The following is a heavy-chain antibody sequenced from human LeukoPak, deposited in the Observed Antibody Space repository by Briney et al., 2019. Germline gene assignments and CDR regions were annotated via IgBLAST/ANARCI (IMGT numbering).Heavy chain of an antibody. CDR2: INHSGST. Sequence: PSETLSLTCAVYGGSFSGYYWSWIRQPPGKGLEWIGEINHSGSTNHNPSLKSRVTISVDTSKNQFSLKLSSVTAADTAVYYCARLIGWLRLGGRNWFDPWGQGTLVTVSS. CDR3: ARLIGWLRLGGRNWFDP. CDR1: GGSFSGYY. J-gene: IGHJ5*02. V-gene: IGHV4-34*01. D-gene: IGHD5-12*01.